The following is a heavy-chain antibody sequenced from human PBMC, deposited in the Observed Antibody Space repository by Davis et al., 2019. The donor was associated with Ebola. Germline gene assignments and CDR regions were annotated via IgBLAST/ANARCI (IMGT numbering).Heavy chain of an antibody. Sequence: ASVMVSCKASGYTFTSHYMHWVRQAPGQGLEWMGIINPSGGSTSYAQKFQGRVTMTRDTSTSTVYMELSSLRSEDTAVYYCAREEIVVVVDATYYYYGMDVWGQGTTVTVSS. V-gene: IGHV1-46*03. J-gene: IGHJ6*02. CDR2: INPSGGST. D-gene: IGHD2-15*01. CDR3: AREEIVVVVDATYYYYGMDV. CDR1: GYTFTSHY.